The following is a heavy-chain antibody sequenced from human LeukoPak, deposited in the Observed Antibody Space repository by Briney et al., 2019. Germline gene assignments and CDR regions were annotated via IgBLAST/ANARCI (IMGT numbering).Heavy chain of an antibody. V-gene: IGHV3-48*04. Sequence: GGSLRLSCAASGFTFSSYGMSWVRQAPGKGLEWVSYISSSGSTIYYADSVKGRFTISRDNAKNSLYLQMNSLRAEDTAVYYCARDSAGYYDSSGYPLARSHRTGYFDYWGQGTLVTVSS. J-gene: IGHJ4*02. D-gene: IGHD3-22*01. CDR2: ISSSGSTI. CDR3: ARDSAGYYDSSGYPLARSHRTGYFDY. CDR1: GFTFSSYG.